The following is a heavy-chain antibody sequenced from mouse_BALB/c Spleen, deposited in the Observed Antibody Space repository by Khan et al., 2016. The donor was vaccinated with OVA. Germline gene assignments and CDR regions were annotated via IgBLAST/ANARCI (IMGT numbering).Heavy chain of an antibody. CDR3: AMGRTY. D-gene: IGHD4-1*01. CDR2: ISYRGRA. V-gene: IGHV3-2*02. Sequence: VQLKESGPGLVKPSQSLSLTCTVTGYSITSDYAWNWIRQFPGNKLEWMGYISYRGRASYNPSLKSRISVTRDTSKNQFFLQLNSVTTEDTATYYCAMGRTYWGEGTLVTVSA. J-gene: IGHJ3*01. CDR1: GYSITSDYA.